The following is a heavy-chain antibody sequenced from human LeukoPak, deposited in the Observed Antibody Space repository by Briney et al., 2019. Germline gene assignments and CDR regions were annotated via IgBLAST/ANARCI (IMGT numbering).Heavy chain of an antibody. Sequence: GGSLRLSCSASGFTFSTYAMHWVRQAPGKGLEWVAAIWYDGSNKYFADSVKGRFTLSRDNSKNTLYLQMNSLRAEDTAVYYCARDRGIVGATIWYFDLWGRGTLVTVSS. V-gene: IGHV3-33*08. J-gene: IGHJ2*01. CDR1: GFTFSTYA. CDR2: IWYDGSNK. D-gene: IGHD1-26*01. CDR3: ARDRGIVGATIWYFDL.